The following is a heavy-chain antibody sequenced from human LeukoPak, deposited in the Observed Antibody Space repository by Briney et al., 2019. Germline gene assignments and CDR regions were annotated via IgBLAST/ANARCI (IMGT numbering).Heavy chain of an antibody. V-gene: IGHV3-33*01. CDR2: IWYDGSNK. CDR3: ARDDGSGSYFAVF. J-gene: IGHJ4*02. Sequence: GGSLRLSCAASGFTFSSYGMHWVRQAPGKGLEWVAVIWYDGSNKYYADSVKGRFTISRHNSKNTLYLQMNSLRAEDTAVYYCARDDGSGSYFAVFWGQGTLVTVSS. D-gene: IGHD3-10*01. CDR1: GFTFSSYG.